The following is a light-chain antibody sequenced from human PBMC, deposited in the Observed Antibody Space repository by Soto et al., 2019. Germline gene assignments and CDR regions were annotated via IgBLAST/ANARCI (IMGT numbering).Light chain of an antibody. V-gene: IGLV1-47*01. Sequence: QSALAQPPSASGTPGQRVTISCSGSSSNIGSKYVYWYQQLPGTAPKVLMSRDNQRPSGVPDRFSGSKSGTSASLAISGLRAEDEADYYCAAWDDSLSGYVFGTGTKGTVL. J-gene: IGLJ1*01. CDR3: AAWDDSLSGYV. CDR2: RDN. CDR1: SSNIGSKY.